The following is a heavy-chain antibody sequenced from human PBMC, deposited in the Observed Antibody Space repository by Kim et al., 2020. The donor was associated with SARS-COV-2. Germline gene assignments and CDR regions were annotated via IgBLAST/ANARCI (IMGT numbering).Heavy chain of an antibody. Sequence: GGSLRLSCAASGFTFSSYGMHWVRQAPGKGLEWVAGISYDGSNKYYADSVKGRFTISRDNSKNTLYLQMNSLRAEDTAVYYCAKDHALSGSYDKGTSYYYYYYGMDVWGQGTTVTVSS. CDR1: GFTFSSYG. CDR2: ISYDGSNK. J-gene: IGHJ6*02. CDR3: AKDHALSGSYDKGTSYYYYYYGMDV. V-gene: IGHV3-30*18. D-gene: IGHD1-26*01.